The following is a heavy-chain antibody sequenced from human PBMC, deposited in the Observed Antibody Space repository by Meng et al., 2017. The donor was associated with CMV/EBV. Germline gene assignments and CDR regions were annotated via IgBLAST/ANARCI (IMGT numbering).Heavy chain of an antibody. V-gene: IGHV5-51*01. CDR2: IYPGDSDT. D-gene: IGHD3-10*01. CDR3: ARHIGSGRAGLPIAPDYYYYGMDV. Sequence: IRWVRQMPGKGLEWMGIIYPGDSDTRYSPSFQGQVTISADKSISTAYLQWSSLKASDTAMYYCARHIGSGRAGLPIAPDYYYYGMDVWGQGTTVTVSS. J-gene: IGHJ6*02.